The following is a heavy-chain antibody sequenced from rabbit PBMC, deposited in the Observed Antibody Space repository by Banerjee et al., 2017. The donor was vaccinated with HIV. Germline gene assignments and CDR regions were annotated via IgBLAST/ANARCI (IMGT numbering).Heavy chain of an antibody. CDR2: IYTGDDGT. J-gene: IGHJ6*01. CDR3: ARYYESGGGGDL. CDR1: GFSFSSDV. V-gene: IGHV1S47*01. Sequence: EESGGDLVKPGASLTLTCTASGFSFSSDVLCWVRQAPGSGLEWIGCIYTGDDGTWYASWAKGRFTISRSTSLNTVTLQMTSLTAADTATYFCARYYESGGGGDLWGPGTLVTVS. D-gene: IGHD4-1*01.